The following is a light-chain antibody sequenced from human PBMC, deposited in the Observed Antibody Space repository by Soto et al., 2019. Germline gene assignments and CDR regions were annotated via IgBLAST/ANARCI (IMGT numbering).Light chain of an antibody. CDR1: QGIRNH. Sequence: DIQMTQSPSSLCASVGDRITITCRASQGIRNHLAWFQQKPGEAPKSLIYATSTLQRGVPSQFSGSGSGTDFTLTISNLQPEDFATYYCQQYENYPLTFGGGTKVEIK. CDR3: QQYENYPLT. CDR2: ATS. J-gene: IGKJ4*01. V-gene: IGKV1-16*02.